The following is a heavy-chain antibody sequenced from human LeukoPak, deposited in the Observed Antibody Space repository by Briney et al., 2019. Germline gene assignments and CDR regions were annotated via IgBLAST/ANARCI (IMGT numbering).Heavy chain of an antibody. J-gene: IGHJ4*02. CDR3: ARRGSSGWSDY. Sequence: SETLSLTCTVSGGSISSSSYYWGWIRQPPGKGLEWIGSIYYSGSTYYNPSLKSRVTISVVTSKNQFSLKLSSVTAADTAVYYCARRGSSGWSDYWGQGTLVTVSS. CDR1: GGSISSSSYY. CDR2: IYYSGST. D-gene: IGHD6-19*01. V-gene: IGHV4-39*07.